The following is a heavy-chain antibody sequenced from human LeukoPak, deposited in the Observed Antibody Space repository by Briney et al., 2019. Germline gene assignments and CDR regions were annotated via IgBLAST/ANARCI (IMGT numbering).Heavy chain of an antibody. CDR2: ISWNGGST. V-gene: IGHV3-20*04. Sequence: GGSLRLSCAASGFTFDDYGMSWVRQAPGKGLEWVSGISWNGGSTGYADSVKGRFTISRDNAKNSLYLQMNSLRAEDTALYYCARGAYGSGSYYPPNAFDIWGQGTMVTVSS. CDR3: ARGAYGSGSYYPPNAFDI. D-gene: IGHD3-10*01. J-gene: IGHJ3*02. CDR1: GFTFDDYG.